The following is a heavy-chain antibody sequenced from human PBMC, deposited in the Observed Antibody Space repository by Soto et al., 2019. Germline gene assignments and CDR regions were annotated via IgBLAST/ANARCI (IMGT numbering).Heavy chain of an antibody. V-gene: IGHV1-3*01. D-gene: IGHD2-21*01. CDR1: GYTFTSYA. J-gene: IGHJ4*02. Sequence: QVQLVQSGAEVKKPGASVKVSCKASGYTFTSYAMHWVRQAPGQRLEWMGWINAGNGNTKYSQKFQGRVTITRDTSASTAYMELSSLRSDDTAVYYCASVIAVSRKKGLGYWGQGTLVTVSS. CDR2: INAGNGNT. CDR3: ASVIAVSRKKGLGY.